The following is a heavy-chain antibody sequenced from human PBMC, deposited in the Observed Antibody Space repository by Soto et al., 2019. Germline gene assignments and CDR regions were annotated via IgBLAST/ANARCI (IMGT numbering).Heavy chain of an antibody. V-gene: IGHV4-31*11. Sequence: PSETLSLTCAVYGDSISSGGYYWSWIRQHPVKGLEWIGHIYYSESPYYNPSLKSRLSISVDTSKNQFSLKLSSVTAADTAVYYCAREEDYGMDVWGQGTSVTVSS. CDR3: AREEDYGMDV. J-gene: IGHJ6*02. CDR1: GDSISSGGYY. CDR2: IYYSESP.